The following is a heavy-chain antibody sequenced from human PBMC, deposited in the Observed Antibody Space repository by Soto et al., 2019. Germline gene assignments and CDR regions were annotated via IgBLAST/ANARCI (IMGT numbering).Heavy chain of an antibody. D-gene: IGHD4-17*01. CDR2: IYYSGST. V-gene: IGHV4-31*03. J-gene: IGHJ4*02. CDR1: CWALRRGGFC. CDR3: ARENYGGNPFDY. Sequence: TPSPTPTFSCWALRRGGFCCLCVRQHPGKGLEWIGYIYYSGSTYYNPSLKSRVTISVDTSKNQFSLKLSSVTAADTAVYYCARENYGGNPFDYWGQGTLVTVSS.